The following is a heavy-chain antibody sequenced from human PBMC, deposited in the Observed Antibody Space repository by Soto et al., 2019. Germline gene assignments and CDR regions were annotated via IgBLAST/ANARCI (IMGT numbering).Heavy chain of an antibody. J-gene: IGHJ4*02. D-gene: IGHD5-12*01. CDR3: ARDSSGYGPFDY. Sequence: SPTLSLTCVISGDTVSSTSAAWTWIRQSPSRGLEWVGRTYYRSKWYNDYAVSVKGRIIINSDTSKNQFSLQLNSVTPDDTAVYYCARDSSGYGPFDYWGQGTLVTVSS. CDR1: GDTVSSTSAA. CDR2: TYYRSKWYN. V-gene: IGHV6-1*01.